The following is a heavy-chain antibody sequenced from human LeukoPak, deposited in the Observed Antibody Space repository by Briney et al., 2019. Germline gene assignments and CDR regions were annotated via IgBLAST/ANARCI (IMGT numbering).Heavy chain of an antibody. Sequence: GGSLRLSCEASGFISSSYWMSWVRQAPGKGLEWVANVKQDGSERYYGDSVKGRFTISRDNAKNSLYLQMNSLRAEDTAVYYCARDPGGWYYFDYWGQGTLVTVSS. CDR1: GFISSSYW. D-gene: IGHD6-19*01. V-gene: IGHV3-7*01. J-gene: IGHJ4*02. CDR2: VKQDGSER. CDR3: ARDPGGWYYFDY.